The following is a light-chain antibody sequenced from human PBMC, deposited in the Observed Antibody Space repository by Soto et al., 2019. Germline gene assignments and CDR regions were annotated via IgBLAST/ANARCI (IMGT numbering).Light chain of an antibody. CDR1: NSDVGSYNY. CDR3: CSYAANYV. J-gene: IGLJ6*01. V-gene: IGLV2-11*01. Sequence: QSVLTQPRSVSGSPGQSVTISCTGTNSDVGSYNYVSWYQQHPGKAPKLMIYYVNKRPSGVPDRFSGGKSGNTASLTISGLQAEDEADYYCCSYAANYVFGTGTQLTVL. CDR2: YVN.